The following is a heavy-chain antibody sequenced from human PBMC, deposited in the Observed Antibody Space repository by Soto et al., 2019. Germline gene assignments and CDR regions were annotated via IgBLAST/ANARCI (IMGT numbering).Heavy chain of an antibody. CDR3: ARPRSGSNGGKLDY. V-gene: IGHV3-23*01. CDR1: GFTFSSYA. CDR2: ISLGGGST. D-gene: IGHD1-26*01. J-gene: IGHJ4*02. Sequence: VQLLESVGDLVQPGGSLILSCAASGFTFSSYAMRWVRQAPGKGLEWVSSISLGGGSTYFAESVKVRFTISRDNSKNSLYLQMNSLRPEDTAVYYCARPRSGSNGGKLDYWCQGTLVTVSS.